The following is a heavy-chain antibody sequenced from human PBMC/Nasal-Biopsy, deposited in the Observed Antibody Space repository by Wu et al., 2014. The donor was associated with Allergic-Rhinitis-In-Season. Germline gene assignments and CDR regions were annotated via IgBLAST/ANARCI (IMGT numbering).Heavy chain of an antibody. J-gene: IGHJ4*02. CDR1: GDAINSGGYS. D-gene: IGHD3-22*01. V-gene: IGHV4-30-4*07. Sequence: TLSLTCAVSGDAINSGGYSWNWIRQTPGKGLEWIGYIYFSGATSYNPSLKSRVSISVDTSKNQFSLRLNSVTAADTAVYYCARALYDNSGFYPDYWGRGTLVTVSS. CDR3: ARALYDNSGFYPDY. CDR2: IYFSGAT.